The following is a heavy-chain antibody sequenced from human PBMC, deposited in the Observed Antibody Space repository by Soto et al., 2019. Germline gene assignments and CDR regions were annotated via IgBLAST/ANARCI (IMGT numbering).Heavy chain of an antibody. V-gene: IGHV3-30*18. CDR3: AKASHCNKGRWSLGLIGDRAFDI. CDR1: GLTFSAYG. CDR2: ISYDGSKK. J-gene: IGHJ3*02. D-gene: IGHD2-8*01. Sequence: QARLVESGGGVVQPGRSLRLSCEASGLTFSAYGMHWVRQAPGKGLEWVATISYDGSKKYFGDSVKGRFTISRDNSKSTLYLEMNSLRTEDTAVYYCAKASHCNKGRWSLGLIGDRAFDIWGQGTIVTVSS.